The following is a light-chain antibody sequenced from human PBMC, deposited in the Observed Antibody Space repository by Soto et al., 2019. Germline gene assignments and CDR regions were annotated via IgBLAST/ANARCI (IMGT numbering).Light chain of an antibody. J-gene: IGLJ1*01. CDR1: SSDVGAYNL. Sequence: QSALTQPASVSGSPGQSITIYCTGTSSDVGAYNLVSWYQQHPGKAPRLIIYEVTQRPSGISSRFSGSKSGTTASLTISGLQAEDEADYYCCSFAGGRNVFGTGTKLTVL. V-gene: IGLV2-23*02. CDR3: CSFAGGRNV. CDR2: EVT.